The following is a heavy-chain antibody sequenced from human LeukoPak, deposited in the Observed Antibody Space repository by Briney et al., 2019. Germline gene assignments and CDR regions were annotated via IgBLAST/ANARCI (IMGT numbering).Heavy chain of an antibody. V-gene: IGHV4-34*01. J-gene: IGHJ5*02. CDR3: ARGRLGYYGSGSYHKWFDP. Sequence: SETLSLTCAVYGGSFSGYYWSWIRQPPGKGLEWIGEINHSGSTNYNPSLKSRVTISVDTSKNQFSLKLSSVTAADTAVYYCARGRLGYYGSGSYHKWFDPWGQGTLVTLSS. D-gene: IGHD3-10*01. CDR2: INHSGST. CDR1: GGSFSGYY.